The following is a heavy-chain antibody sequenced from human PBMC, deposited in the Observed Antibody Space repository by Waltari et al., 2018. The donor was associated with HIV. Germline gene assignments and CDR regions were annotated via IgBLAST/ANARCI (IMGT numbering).Heavy chain of an antibody. D-gene: IGHD4-17*01. CDR1: GGSISSSSYY. J-gene: IGHJ4*02. CDR3: ARATTVTTDFDY. Sequence: QLQLQESGPGLVKPSETLSLTCTVSGGSISSSSYYWGWIRQPPGKGLEWIGSIYYSGSTYYTPSLKSRVTISVDTSKNQFSLKLSSVTAADTAVYYCARATTVTTDFDYWGQGTLVTVSS. CDR2: IYYSGST. V-gene: IGHV4-39*07.